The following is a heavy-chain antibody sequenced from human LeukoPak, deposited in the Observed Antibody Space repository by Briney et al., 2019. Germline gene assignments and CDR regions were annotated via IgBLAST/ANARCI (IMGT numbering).Heavy chain of an antibody. D-gene: IGHD4-17*01. CDR3: ARDRPLFVYDYGDYLP. CDR2: MNPNSGNT. CDR1: GYTFTSYD. Sequence: GASVKVSCKASGYTFTSYDINWVRQATGQGLEWMGWMNPNSGNTGYAQKFQGRVTITRNTSISTAYMELSSLRSEDTAVYYCARDRPLFVYDYGDYLPWGQGTLVTVSS. V-gene: IGHV1-8*03. J-gene: IGHJ5*02.